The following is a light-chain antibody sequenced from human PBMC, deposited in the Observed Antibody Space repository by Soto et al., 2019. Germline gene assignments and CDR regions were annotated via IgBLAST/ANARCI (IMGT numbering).Light chain of an antibody. CDR3: QQSYTSPPAT. V-gene: IGKV1-39*01. CDR1: QMISSY. CDR2: AAS. Sequence: DLHMTQSPSSQTASVGDRVTITCRAIQMISSYLNWYQQKPGKAPKLLIYAASSLQSGVPSRFSGSGSGTDFTLTISILQPEDFATYYCQQSYTSPPATFGQGTKVDIK. J-gene: IGKJ1*01.